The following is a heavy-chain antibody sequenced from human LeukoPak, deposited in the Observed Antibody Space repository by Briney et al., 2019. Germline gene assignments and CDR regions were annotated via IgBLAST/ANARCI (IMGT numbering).Heavy chain of an antibody. V-gene: IGHV3-23*01. CDR2: ISGSGGST. CDR3: AKLTAMGVLFMDV. D-gene: IGHD5-18*01. Sequence: GGSPRLSCAASGGTFSSYAMRWVRQAPGKGLEGVSAISGSGGSTYYADSVKGRFTISRDNSTNTLYLQMNSLRAADTAVYYCAKLTAMGVLFMDVWGKGTTVTVSS. CDR1: GGTFSSYA. J-gene: IGHJ6*03.